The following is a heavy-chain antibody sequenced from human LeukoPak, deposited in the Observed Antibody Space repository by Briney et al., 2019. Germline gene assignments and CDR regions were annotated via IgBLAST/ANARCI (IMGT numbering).Heavy chain of an antibody. Sequence: GGSLRLSCAASGFTFSSYEMNWVRQAAGKGLEWISYISSSGSAIYYADSVKGRFTISRDNAKNSLYLQMNSLRAEDTAVYYCAREYYRDFDYWGQGSLVTVSS. CDR2: ISSSGSAI. V-gene: IGHV3-48*03. CDR1: GFTFSSYE. J-gene: IGHJ4*02. CDR3: AREYYRDFDY. D-gene: IGHD1-14*01.